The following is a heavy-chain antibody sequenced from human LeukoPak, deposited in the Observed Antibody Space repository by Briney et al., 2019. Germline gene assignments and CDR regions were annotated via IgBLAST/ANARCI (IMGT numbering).Heavy chain of an antibody. J-gene: IGHJ4*02. V-gene: IGHV3-30*02. CDR1: GFTFSSYG. Sequence: GGSLRLSCAASGFTFSSYGMHWVRQAPGKGLEWVAFIRYDGSNKYYADSVKGRFTISRDNSKNTLYLQMNSLRAEDTAVYYCAEDYYDSSGQAIDYWGQGTLVTVSS. CDR3: AEDYYDSSGQAIDY. CDR2: IRYDGSNK. D-gene: IGHD3-22*01.